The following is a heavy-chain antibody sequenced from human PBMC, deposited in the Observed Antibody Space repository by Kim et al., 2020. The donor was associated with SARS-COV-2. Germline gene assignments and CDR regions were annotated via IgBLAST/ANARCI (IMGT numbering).Heavy chain of an antibody. D-gene: IGHD3-9*01. CDR3: ARGPGVPYYDILTGYRY. J-gene: IGHJ4*02. V-gene: IGHV4-34*01. Sequence: LKSRVTISVDTSKNQFSLKLSSGTAADTAVYYCARGPGVPYYDILTGYRYWGQGTLVTVSS.